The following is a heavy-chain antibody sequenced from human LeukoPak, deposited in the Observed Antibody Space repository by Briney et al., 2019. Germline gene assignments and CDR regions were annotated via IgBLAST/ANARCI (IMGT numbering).Heavy chain of an antibody. J-gene: IGHJ4*02. CDR2: IWYDGSNK. Sequence: GGSLRLSCAASGFTFSSYGMHWVRQAPGKGLEWVAVIWYDGSNKYYADSVKGRFTISRDNSKNTLYLQMNSLRVEDTAVYYCAKVQLERRELLPNFDYWGQGTLVTVSS. CDR1: GFTFSSYG. CDR3: AKVQLERRELLPNFDY. D-gene: IGHD1-1*01. V-gene: IGHV3-30*02.